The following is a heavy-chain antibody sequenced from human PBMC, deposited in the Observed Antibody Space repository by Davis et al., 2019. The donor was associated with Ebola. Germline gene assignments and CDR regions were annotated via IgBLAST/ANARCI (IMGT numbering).Heavy chain of an antibody. CDR3: AREAKESGGKDY. Sequence: GESLKISCAASGFTVSSNYMTWVRQAPGKGLEWVSVIYSGGSTYYADSVKGRFTISRDNSKNTLFLQMNSLRAEDTAVYYCAREAKESGGKDYWGQGTLVTVSS. CDR1: GFTVSSNY. D-gene: IGHD4-23*01. CDR2: IYSGGST. J-gene: IGHJ4*02. V-gene: IGHV3-66*01.